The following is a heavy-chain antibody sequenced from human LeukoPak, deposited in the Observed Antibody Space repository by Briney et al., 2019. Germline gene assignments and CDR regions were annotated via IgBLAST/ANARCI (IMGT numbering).Heavy chain of an antibody. V-gene: IGHV1-8*03. CDR1: GYTFTSYD. J-gene: IGHJ6*03. CDR2: MNPNSGNT. CDR3: ARGGYAGFFYYYYYMDV. D-gene: IGHD5-18*01. Sequence: ASVKVSCKASGYTFTSYDINWVRQATGQGLEWMGWMNPNSGNTGYAQKFQGRVTITRNTSISTAYMELSSLRSEDTAVYYCARGGYAGFFYYYYYMDVWGKGTTLTVSS.